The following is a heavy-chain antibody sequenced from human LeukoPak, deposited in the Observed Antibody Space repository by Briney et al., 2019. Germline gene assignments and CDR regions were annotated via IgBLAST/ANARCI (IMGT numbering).Heavy chain of an antibody. Sequence: QTWGSLRLSCAASGFSFTSHGMHWVRQAPGKGLEWVAVISYDGSNKYYADSVKGRFTISRDNSKNTLYLQMNSLRAEDTAVYYCARDLSGGDGYKGQTGYFDYWGQGTLVTVSS. CDR1: GFSFTSHG. CDR2: ISYDGSNK. V-gene: IGHV3-30*19. J-gene: IGHJ4*02. CDR3: ARDLSGGDGYKGQTGYFDY. D-gene: IGHD5-24*01.